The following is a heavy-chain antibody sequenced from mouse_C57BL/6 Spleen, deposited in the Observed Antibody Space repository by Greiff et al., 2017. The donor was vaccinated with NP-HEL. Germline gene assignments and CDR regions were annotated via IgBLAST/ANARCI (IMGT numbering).Heavy chain of an antibody. Sequence: EVQLQESGGGLVKPGGSLKLSCAASGFTFSSYAMSWVRQTPEKRLEWVATISDGGSYTYYPDNVKGRFTISRDNAKKDLYLQMSHLKSEDTAMYDCARDEGYDEGDAMDYWGQGTSVTVSS. J-gene: IGHJ4*01. CDR3: ARDEGYDEGDAMDY. V-gene: IGHV5-4*01. CDR1: GFTFSSYA. CDR2: ISDGGSYT. D-gene: IGHD2-2*01.